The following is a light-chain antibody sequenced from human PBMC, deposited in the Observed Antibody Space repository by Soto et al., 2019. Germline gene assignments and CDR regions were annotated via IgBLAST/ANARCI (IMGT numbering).Light chain of an antibody. CDR1: SSNIGSND. V-gene: IGLV1-51*02. CDR3: GTWDSSLIAL. Sequence: QSVLTQPPSVSAAPGQKVTISCSGNSSNIGSNDVSWYQQLPGKAPKLLIYENSQPPSGIPDRFSGSKSGTSATLGNTGLQTGDEADYYCGTWDSSLIALFGTGTKVTVL. J-gene: IGLJ1*01. CDR2: ENS.